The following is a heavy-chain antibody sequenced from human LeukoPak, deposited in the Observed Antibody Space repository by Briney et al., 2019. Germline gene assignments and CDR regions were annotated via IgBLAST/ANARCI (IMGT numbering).Heavy chain of an antibody. CDR2: IYYSGTT. CDR3: ARRALDSYLFDY. J-gene: IGHJ4*02. CDR1: GYTIRSCYF. D-gene: IGHD2-2*03. V-gene: IGHV4-38-2*02. Sequence: PSETLSLTCTVSGYTIRSCYFWCWSRQPPGKGVGWIVSIYYSGTTYYKQSLKSRVTMSVDTSKNQFSLELSSVTAADTAVFYCARRALDSYLFDYWGQGTLVIVSS.